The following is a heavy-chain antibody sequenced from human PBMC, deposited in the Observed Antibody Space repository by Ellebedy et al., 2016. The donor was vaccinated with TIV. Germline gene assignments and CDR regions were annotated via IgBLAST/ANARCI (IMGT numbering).Heavy chain of an antibody. CDR2: ITGSGDST. V-gene: IGHV3-23*01. Sequence: GESLKISCAASGFTFSSYSMSWVRQAPGKGLEWVSTITGSGDSTFYGDSVKGRFSISRDNSKNMLWLQMNSLRVEDTAVYYCGADYNFMTGYFSDIGYWGQGILVTVSS. CDR1: GFTFSSYS. J-gene: IGHJ4*02. CDR3: GADYNFMTGYFSDIGY. D-gene: IGHD3-9*01.